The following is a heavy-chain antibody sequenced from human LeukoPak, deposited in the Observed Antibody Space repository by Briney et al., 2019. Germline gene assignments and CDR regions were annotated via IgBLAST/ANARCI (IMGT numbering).Heavy chain of an antibody. V-gene: IGHV4-34*01. D-gene: IGHD3-9*01. J-gene: IGHJ3*02. CDR2: INHSGST. Sequence: SETLSLTCAVYGGSFSGYYWSWIRQPPGKGLEWIGEINHSGSTNYNPSLKSRVTISVDTSKNQFSLKLSSVTAADTAVYYCARDRTLTGYYYDAFDIWGQGTMVTVSS. CDR1: GGSFSGYY. CDR3: ARDRTLTGYYYDAFDI.